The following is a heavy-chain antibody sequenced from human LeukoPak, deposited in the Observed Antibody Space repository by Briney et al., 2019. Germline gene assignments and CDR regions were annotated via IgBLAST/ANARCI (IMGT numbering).Heavy chain of an antibody. CDR1: GGSISSSDW. CDR2: IYHSGST. V-gene: IGHV4-4*02. J-gene: IGHJ4*02. Sequence: SETLFLTCAVSGGSISSSDWWSWVRQPPGKGLAWIGEIYHSGSTNYNPSLKSRVTISVDKSKNQFSLKLSSVTAADTAVYYCARSITGTDDDDDYWGQGTLVTVSS. CDR3: ARSITGTDDDDDY. D-gene: IGHD1-20*01.